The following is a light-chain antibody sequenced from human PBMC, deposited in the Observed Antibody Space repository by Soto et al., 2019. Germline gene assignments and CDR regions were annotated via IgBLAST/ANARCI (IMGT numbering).Light chain of an antibody. CDR1: SSDIGAYNY. CDR3: SSYAGSNNFVV. CDR2: QVT. V-gene: IGLV2-8*01. J-gene: IGLJ2*01. Sequence: QSVLTQPPSASGSPGQSVTISCTGTSSDIGAYNYVSWYRQYPDKAPKLLVYQVTKRPSGVPDRFSGSKSGNTAALTVSGLQAEDEAVYYCSSYAGSNNFVVFGGGTKLTVL.